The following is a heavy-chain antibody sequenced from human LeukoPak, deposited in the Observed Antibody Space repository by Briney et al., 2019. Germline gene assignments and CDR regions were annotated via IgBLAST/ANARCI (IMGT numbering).Heavy chain of an antibody. CDR1: GGSISSYY. D-gene: IGHD6-19*01. CDR3: ARADYSSGWYGGAFDY. CDR2: IYYSGST. J-gene: IGHJ4*02. Sequence: PSETLSLTCTVSGGSISSYYWSWIRQPPGKGLEWIGYIYYSGSTNYNPSLKSRVTISVDTSKNQFSLKLSSVTAADTAVYYCARADYSSGWYGGAFDYWGQGTLVTVSS. V-gene: IGHV4-59*08.